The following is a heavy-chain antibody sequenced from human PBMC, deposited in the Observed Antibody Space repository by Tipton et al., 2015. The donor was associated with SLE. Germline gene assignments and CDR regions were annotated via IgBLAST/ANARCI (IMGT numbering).Heavy chain of an antibody. CDR1: GGSISSYY. CDR3: AIARNYDSSGYPPDAFDI. CDR2: IYYSGST. Sequence: LRLSCTVSGGSISSYYWSWIRQPPGKGLEWIGYIYYSGSTNYNPSLKSRVTISVDTSKNQFSLKLSSVTAADTAVYYCAIARNYDSSGYPPDAFDIWGQGTMVTVSS. V-gene: IGHV4-59*01. J-gene: IGHJ3*02. D-gene: IGHD3-22*01.